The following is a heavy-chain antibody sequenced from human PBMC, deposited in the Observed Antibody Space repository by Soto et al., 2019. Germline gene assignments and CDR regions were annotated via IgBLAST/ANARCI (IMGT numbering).Heavy chain of an antibody. J-gene: IGHJ4*03. D-gene: IGHD3-3*01. Sequence: EVQLVESGGGLVQPGGSLRLVCVDSGSTLESHWMAWVRQAPGKGLEWVANIRQDGTEIHYVEAVRGRFIMYRDNAKKSAYLQINSLSVEDRARYYCATEGGFWSGFYAWIGARGHGVLVTVSS. CDR3: ATEGGFWSGFYAWIGA. CDR2: IRQDGTEI. V-gene: IGHV3-7*01. CDR1: GSTLESHW.